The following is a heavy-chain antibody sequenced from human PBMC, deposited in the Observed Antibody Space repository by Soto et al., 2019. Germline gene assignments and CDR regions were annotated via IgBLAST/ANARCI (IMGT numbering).Heavy chain of an antibody. CDR1: GFTFSSYG. D-gene: IGHD3-3*01. V-gene: IGHV3-30*18. J-gene: IGHJ4*02. CDR2: ISYDGSNK. CDR3: AKDARPTLLRFLEWPSSGPDY. Sequence: GGSLRLSCAASGFTFSSYGMHWVRQAPGKGLEWVAVISYDGSNKYYADSVKGRFTISRDNSKNTLYLQMNSLRAEDTAVYYCAKDARPTLLRFLEWPSSGPDYWGQGTLVTVSS.